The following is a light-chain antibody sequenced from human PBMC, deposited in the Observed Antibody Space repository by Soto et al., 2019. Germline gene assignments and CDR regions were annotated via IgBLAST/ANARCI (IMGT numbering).Light chain of an antibody. V-gene: IGLV2-8*01. CDR2: EVN. J-gene: IGLJ1*01. Sequence: VLTQPPSASGSPGQSVAISCTGTSSDVGGYNYVSWYQQHPGKAPKLMIYEVNKRPPGVPDRFSGSKSGNTASLTVSGLQAEDEADYYCSSYAGSSNVFGTGTKVTVL. CDR3: SSYAGSSNV. CDR1: SSDVGGYNY.